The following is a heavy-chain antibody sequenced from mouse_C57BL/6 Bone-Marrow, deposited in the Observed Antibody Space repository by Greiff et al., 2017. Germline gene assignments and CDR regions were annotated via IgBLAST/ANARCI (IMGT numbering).Heavy chain of an antibody. J-gene: IGHJ3*01. CDR3: ARESNYGSSWGFAY. V-gene: IGHV5-4*01. D-gene: IGHD1-1*01. Sequence: VKLVESGGGLVKPGGSLKLSCAASGFTFSSYAMSWVRQTPEKRLEWVATISDGGSYTYYPDNVKGRFTISRDNAKNNLYLQMSHLKSEDTAMYYCARESNYGSSWGFAYWGQGTLVTVSA. CDR2: ISDGGSYT. CDR1: GFTFSSYA.